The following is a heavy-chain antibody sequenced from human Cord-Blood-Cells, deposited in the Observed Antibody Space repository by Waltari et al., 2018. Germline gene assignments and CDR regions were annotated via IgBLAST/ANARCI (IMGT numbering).Heavy chain of an antibody. CDR3: ARGPYDSSGYYFYY. CDR1: GGSFSGYY. CDR2: INHSGST. Sequence: QVQLQQWGAGLLKPSETLSLICAVYGGSFSGYYWSWIRQPPGKGLEWIGEINHSGSTNYNPSLKSRVTISVDTSKNQFSLKLSSVTAADTAVYYCARGPYDSSGYYFYYWGQGTLVTVSS. D-gene: IGHD3-22*01. V-gene: IGHV4-34*01. J-gene: IGHJ4*02.